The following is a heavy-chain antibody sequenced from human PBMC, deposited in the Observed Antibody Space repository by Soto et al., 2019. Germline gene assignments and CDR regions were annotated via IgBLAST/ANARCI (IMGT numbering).Heavy chain of an antibody. J-gene: IGHJ4*01. CDR2: IDSNGST. D-gene: IGHD3-9*01. Sequence: SETLSLTCTVSDDSSSNYKWSWIRQPPGRRLEWIGYIDSNGSTSYNPSLKSRVTISVDTSKNQFSLKLSSVTAADTAVYYCARQPRILTGYSGHFDYWGHGTLVTVSS. CDR3: ARQPRILTGYSGHFDY. V-gene: IGHV4-4*08. CDR1: DDSSSNYK.